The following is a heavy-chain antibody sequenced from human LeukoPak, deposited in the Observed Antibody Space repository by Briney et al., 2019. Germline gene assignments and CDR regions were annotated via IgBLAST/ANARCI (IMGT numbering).Heavy chain of an antibody. V-gene: IGHV4-59*01. J-gene: IGHJ3*01. Sequence: SETLSLTCTVSGGSTSSYWSWIRQPPGQGLEWIGYIYYSGSTSYNPSLKSRVTISLDMSKTLFSLKLTSGTAADTAVYYCARDQGYGRSSVWGEGKMVTVSS. CDR2: IYYSGST. D-gene: IGHD6-6*01. CDR1: GGSTSSY. CDR3: ARDQGYGRSSV.